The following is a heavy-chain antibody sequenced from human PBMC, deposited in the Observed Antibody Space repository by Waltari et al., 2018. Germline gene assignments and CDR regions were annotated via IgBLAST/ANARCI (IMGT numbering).Heavy chain of an antibody. CDR3: ARERVVAPNWFDP. CDR2: INPNSGGT. CDR1: GYTLTGYY. J-gene: IGHJ5*02. D-gene: IGHD3-22*01. V-gene: IGHV1-2*06. Sequence: QVQLVQSGAEVKKPGASVKVSCKASGYTLTGYYMHWVRQAPGQGLEWMGRINPNSGGTNYAQKFQGRVTMTRDTSISTAYMELSRLRSDDTAVYYCARERVVAPNWFDPWGQGTLVTVSS.